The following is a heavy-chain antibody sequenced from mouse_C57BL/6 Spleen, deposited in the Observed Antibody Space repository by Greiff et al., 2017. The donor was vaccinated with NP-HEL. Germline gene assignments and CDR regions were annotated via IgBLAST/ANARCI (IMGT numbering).Heavy chain of an antibody. D-gene: IGHD1-1*01. V-gene: IGHV1-76*01. J-gene: IGHJ3*01. CDR2: IYPGSGNT. CDR1: GYTFTDYY. Sequence: QVQLQQSGAELVRPGASVKLSCKASGYTFTDYYINWVKQRPGQGLEWIARIYPGSGNTYYNEKFKGKATLTAEKSSSTAYMQLSSLTSEDSAVYFCAKDYGSSYLAYWGQGTLVTVSA. CDR3: AKDYGSSYLAY.